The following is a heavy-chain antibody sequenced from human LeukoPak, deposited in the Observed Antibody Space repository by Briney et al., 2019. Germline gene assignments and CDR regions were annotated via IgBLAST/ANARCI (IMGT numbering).Heavy chain of an antibody. CDR2: ISGSGGTT. Sequence: GGSLRLSCAASGFTFSSYAMNWGRQAPGKGLESVSGISGSGGTTYYADSVQGRFTISRDNSKNTLYVQMNSLRADDTAIYYCVRDSYYYDNSGYYYVKDHWGQGTLVTVSS. J-gene: IGHJ4*02. CDR1: GFTFSSYA. V-gene: IGHV3-23*01. CDR3: VRDSYYYDNSGYYYVKDH. D-gene: IGHD3-22*01.